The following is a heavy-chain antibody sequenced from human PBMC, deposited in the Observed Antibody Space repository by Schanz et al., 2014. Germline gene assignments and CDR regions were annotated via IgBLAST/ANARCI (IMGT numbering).Heavy chain of an antibody. J-gene: IGHJ4*02. D-gene: IGHD6-19*01. CDR1: GFTFSTYW. Sequence: EVQLVESGGGLVKPGGSLRLSCAASGFTFSTYWMHWVRQAPGKGLVWVSITYSGGSTYYADSVKGRFTISRDNSKNTLYLLMNSLRAEDTAVYYCAKDLISGWSGFDYWGQGTLVTVSS. CDR3: AKDLISGWSGFDY. CDR2: TYSGGST. V-gene: IGHV3-66*01.